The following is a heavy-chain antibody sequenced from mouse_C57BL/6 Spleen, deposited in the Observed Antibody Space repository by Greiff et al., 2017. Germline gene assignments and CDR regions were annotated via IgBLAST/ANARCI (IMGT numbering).Heavy chain of an antibody. D-gene: IGHD2-5*01. CDR1: GFTFSDYG. J-gene: IGHJ2*01. CDR3: ARGYYSNYFYYFDY. Sequence: EVKLQESGGGLVKPGGSLKLSCAASGFTFSDYGMHWVRQAPEKGLEWVAYISSGSSTIYYADTVKGRFTISSDNAKNTLFLQMTSLRSEDTAMYYCARGYYSNYFYYFDYWGQGTTLTVSS. V-gene: IGHV5-17*01. CDR2: ISSGSSTI.